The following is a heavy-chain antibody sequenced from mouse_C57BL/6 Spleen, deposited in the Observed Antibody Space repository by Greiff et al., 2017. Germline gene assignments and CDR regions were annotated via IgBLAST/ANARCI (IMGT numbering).Heavy chain of an antibody. CDR2: ISSGGSYT. CDR1: GFTFSSYG. V-gene: IGHV5-6*01. Sequence: EVQRVESGGDLVKPGGSLKLSCAASGFTFSSYGMSWVRQTPDKRLEWVATISSGGSYTYYPASVKGRFTISRDNAKNTLYLQMSSLKSEDTAMYYCARRSYAMDYWGQGTSVTVSS. CDR3: ARRSYAMDY. J-gene: IGHJ4*01.